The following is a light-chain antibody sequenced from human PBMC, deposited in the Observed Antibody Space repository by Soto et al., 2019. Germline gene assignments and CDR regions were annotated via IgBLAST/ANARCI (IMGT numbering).Light chain of an antibody. Sequence: QSVLTQPASVSGSPGQSITISCTGTSSDVGSYNLVSWYQQHPGKAPKVMIYEGSKRPSGVSNRFSGSKSGSTASLTISGLQAEDEADYYCCSYAGEAVFGGGTKLTVL. CDR3: CSYAGEAV. J-gene: IGLJ2*01. CDR1: SSDVGSYNL. V-gene: IGLV2-23*01. CDR2: EGS.